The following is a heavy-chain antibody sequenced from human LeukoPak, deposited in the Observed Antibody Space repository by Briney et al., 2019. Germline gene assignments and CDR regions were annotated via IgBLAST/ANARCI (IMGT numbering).Heavy chain of an antibody. CDR3: ARDGKPEFDY. CDR2: ISSSSSYI. CDR1: GFTFSSYS. Sequence: PGGSLRLSCAASGFTFSSYSMNWVRQAPGKGLEWVSSISSSSSYIYYADSVKGRFTISRDNAKNSLYLQVNSLRAEDTAVYYCARDGKPEFDYWGQGTLVTVSS. D-gene: IGHD1-14*01. J-gene: IGHJ4*02. V-gene: IGHV3-21*01.